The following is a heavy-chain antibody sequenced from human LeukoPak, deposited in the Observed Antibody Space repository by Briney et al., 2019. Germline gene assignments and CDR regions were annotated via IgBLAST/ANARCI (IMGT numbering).Heavy chain of an antibody. V-gene: IGHV4-4*09. J-gene: IGHJ6*03. CDR3: ARVVVPAAAGQSAYYYHMDV. D-gene: IGHD2-2*01. CDR2: IYTSGST. CDR1: GGSISSYY. Sequence: SETLSLTCTVSGGSISSYYWSWIRQPPGKGLEWIGYIYTSGSTNYNPSLKSRVTISVDTSKNQFSLKLSSVTAADTAVYYCARVVVPAAAGQSAYYYHMDVWGKGTTVTVSS.